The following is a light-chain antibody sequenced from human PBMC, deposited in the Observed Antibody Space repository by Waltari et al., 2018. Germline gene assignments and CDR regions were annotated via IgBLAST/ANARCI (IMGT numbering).Light chain of an antibody. J-gene: IGKJ1*01. CDR1: QSISSW. Sequence: DIQITQSPSTLSASVGDRVTITCRASQSISSWLAWYQQKPGKAPKLLIYKASSLESGVPSRFSGSGSGTEFTLTISSLQPDDFATYYCQQYNSYLGTFGQGTKVEIK. V-gene: IGKV1-5*03. CDR2: KAS. CDR3: QQYNSYLGT.